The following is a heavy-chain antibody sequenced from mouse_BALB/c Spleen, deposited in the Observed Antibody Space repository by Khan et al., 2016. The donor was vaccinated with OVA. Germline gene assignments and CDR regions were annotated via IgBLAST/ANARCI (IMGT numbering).Heavy chain of an antibody. J-gene: IGHJ3*01. CDR3: AREDYYGNTWFAY. Sequence: QVQLKQSGPGLVAPSQSLSITCTVSGFSLTSYGVHWVRQPPGKGLEWLGVIWAGGSTNYNSALMSRLSISKDNSKSQVFLKMNSLQTDDTAMYDCAREDYYGNTWFAYWGQGTLVTVSA. CDR1: GFSLTSYG. V-gene: IGHV2-9*02. CDR2: IWAGGST. D-gene: IGHD2-1*01.